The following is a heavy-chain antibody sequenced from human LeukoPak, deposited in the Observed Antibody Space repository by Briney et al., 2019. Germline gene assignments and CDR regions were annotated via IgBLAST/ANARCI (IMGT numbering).Heavy chain of an antibody. D-gene: IGHD2-15*01. CDR2: IYYSGST. Sequence: SETLSLTCTVSGGSISSGGYYWSWIRQHPGKGLEWIGYIYYSGSTYYNPSLKSRVTISVDTSKNQFSLKLSSVTAADTAVYYCARGCSGGSCSPYFQHWGQGTLVTVSS. CDR3: ARGCSGGSCSPYFQH. J-gene: IGHJ1*01. V-gene: IGHV4-31*03. CDR1: GGSISSGGYY.